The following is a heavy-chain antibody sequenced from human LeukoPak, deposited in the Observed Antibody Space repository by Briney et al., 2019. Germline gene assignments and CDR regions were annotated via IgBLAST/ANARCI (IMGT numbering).Heavy chain of an antibody. CDR2: ISYDGSNK. CDR1: GFTFSSYA. D-gene: IGHD3-3*01. V-gene: IGHV3-30-3*01. J-gene: IGHJ6*02. CDR3: ARPFYDFWSGYWPYGMDV. Sequence: HPGGSLRLSCAASGFTFSSYAMHWVRQAPGKGLEWVAVISYDGSNKYYADSVKGRFTISRDNSKNTLYLQMNSLRAEDTAVYYCARPFYDFWSGYWPYGMDVWGQGTTVTVSS.